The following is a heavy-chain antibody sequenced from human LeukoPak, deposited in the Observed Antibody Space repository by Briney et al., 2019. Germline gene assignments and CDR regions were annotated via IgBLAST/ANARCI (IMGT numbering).Heavy chain of an antibody. D-gene: IGHD3-10*01. Sequence: KSSETLSLTCTVSGGSISSGDYYWSWIRQPPGKGLEWIGYIYYSGSTYYNPSLKSRVTISVDTSKNQFSLKLSSVTAADTAVYYCARGPHRFRRGAAFVGPYGMDVWGKGTTVTVSS. CDR1: GGSISSGDYY. CDR2: IYYSGST. V-gene: IGHV4-30-4*01. CDR3: ARGPHRFRRGAAFVGPYGMDV. J-gene: IGHJ6*04.